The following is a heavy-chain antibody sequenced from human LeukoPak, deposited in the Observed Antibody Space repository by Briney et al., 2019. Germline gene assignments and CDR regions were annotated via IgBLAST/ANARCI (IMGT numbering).Heavy chain of an antibody. J-gene: IGHJ4*02. CDR1: GYTFTSYG. CDR3: ARVERSNYHGSGNPGY. V-gene: IGHV1-18*01. CDR2: ISAYNGNT. D-gene: IGHD3-10*01. Sequence: ASVKVSCKASGYTFTSYGISWVRQAPGQGLEWMGWISAYNGNTNYAQKLQGRVTMTTDTSTSTAYMELRSLRSDDTAVYYCARVERSNYHGSGNPGYWGQGTLVTVSS.